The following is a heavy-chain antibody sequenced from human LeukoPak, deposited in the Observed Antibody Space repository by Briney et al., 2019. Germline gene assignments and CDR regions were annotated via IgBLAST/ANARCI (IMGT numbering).Heavy chain of an antibody. D-gene: IGHD3-10*01. J-gene: IGHJ6*03. V-gene: IGHV4-39*07. Sequence: SETLSLTCTVSGGSISSSSYYWGWIRQPPGKGLEWIGSIYYSGSTYYNPSLKSRVTISVDTSKNQFSLKLSSVTAADTAVYYCARRGGSGSYYNFWYYYYMDVWGKGTTVTISS. CDR3: ARRGGSGSYYNFWYYYYMDV. CDR2: IYYSGST. CDR1: GGSISSSSYY.